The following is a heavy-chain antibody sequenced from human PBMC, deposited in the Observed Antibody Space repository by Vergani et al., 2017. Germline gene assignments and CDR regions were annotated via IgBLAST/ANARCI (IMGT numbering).Heavy chain of an antibody. CDR1: GFTFSSYA. Sequence: EVQLLESGGGLVQPGGSLRLSCAASGFTFSSYAMSWVRPAPGKGLEWVSAISGSGGSTYYADSVKGRFTISRDNSKNTLYLQMNSLRAEDTAVYYCAKDSSYRYSGSYYRYWGQGTLVTVSS. J-gene: IGHJ4*02. CDR3: AKDSSYRYSGSYYRY. CDR2: ISGSGGST. D-gene: IGHD1-26*01. V-gene: IGHV3-23*01.